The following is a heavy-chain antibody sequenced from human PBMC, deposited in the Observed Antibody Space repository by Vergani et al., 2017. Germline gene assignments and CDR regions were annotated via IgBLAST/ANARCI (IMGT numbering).Heavy chain of an antibody. J-gene: IGHJ4*02. CDR2: MNPNSGNT. CDR1: GYTFTSSD. Sequence: QVQLVQSGAEVKKPGASVKVSCKASGYTFTSSDINWVRQATGQGLEWMGWMNPNSGNTGYAQKFQGRVTITRNTSISTAYMELSSLRSEDTAVYYCARGLARGYCSGGSCSFDYWGQGTLVTVSS. D-gene: IGHD2-15*01. CDR3: ARGLARGYCSGGSCSFDY. V-gene: IGHV1-8*03.